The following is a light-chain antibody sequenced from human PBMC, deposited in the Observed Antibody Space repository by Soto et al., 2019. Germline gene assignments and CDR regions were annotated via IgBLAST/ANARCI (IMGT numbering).Light chain of an antibody. V-gene: IGLV2-14*01. CDR2: DVS. CDR3: CSYTSSSTYV. J-gene: IGLJ1*01. CDR1: SSDVGAYNY. Sequence: QSALTQPASVSGSPGQSITLPCTGTSSDVGAYNYVSWYQQHPGKAPKLLIYDVSNRPSGISNRFSGSKSGNTASLTISGLQAEDESEYYCCSYTSSSTYVFGTGTKLTVL.